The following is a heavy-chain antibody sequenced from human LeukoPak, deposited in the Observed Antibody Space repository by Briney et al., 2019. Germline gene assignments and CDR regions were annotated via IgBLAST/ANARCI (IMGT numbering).Heavy chain of an antibody. Sequence: PGGSLRLSCAASRFTFSSYSMSWVRQAPGKGLEWFSAISGSGGSTYYADSVTGRSTSSRDKSKNTFYLQMNSLISQVTAGHYSADEYAYGTGSYYIVDAFDIWGQGTMITVSS. J-gene: IGHJ3*02. V-gene: IGHV3-23*01. CDR3: ADEYAYGTGSYYIVDAFDI. D-gene: IGHD3-10*01. CDR1: RFTFSSYS. CDR2: ISGSGGST.